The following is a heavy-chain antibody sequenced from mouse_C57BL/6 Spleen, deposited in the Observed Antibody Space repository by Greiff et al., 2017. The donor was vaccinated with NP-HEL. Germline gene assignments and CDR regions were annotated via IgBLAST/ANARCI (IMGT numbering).Heavy chain of an antibody. Sequence: QVQLQQPGAELVRPGTSVKLSCKASGYTFTSYWMHWVKQRPGQGLEWIGVIDPSDSYTNYNQKFKGKATLTVDTSSSTAYMQLRSLTSEDSAVYYCARSTMITRAWFAYWGQGTLVTVSA. CDR3: ARSTMITRAWFAY. D-gene: IGHD2-4*01. J-gene: IGHJ3*01. V-gene: IGHV1-59*01. CDR1: GYTFTSYW. CDR2: IDPSDSYT.